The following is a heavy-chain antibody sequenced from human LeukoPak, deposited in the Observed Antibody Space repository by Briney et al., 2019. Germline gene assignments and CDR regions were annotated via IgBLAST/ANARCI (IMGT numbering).Heavy chain of an antibody. J-gene: IGHJ3*01. CDR1: GFTFSSYA. CDR3: ARRYCSTCPTGHSFDL. D-gene: IGHD2-2*01. Sequence: GGSLRLSCAASGFTFSSYAMSWVRQAPGKGLEWVSAISGSVGSTYYADSVKGRFTISRDNSKNTLYLQMNSLRAEDTAVYYCARRYCSTCPTGHSFDLWGQGTMVTVSS. CDR2: ISGSVGST. V-gene: IGHV3-23*01.